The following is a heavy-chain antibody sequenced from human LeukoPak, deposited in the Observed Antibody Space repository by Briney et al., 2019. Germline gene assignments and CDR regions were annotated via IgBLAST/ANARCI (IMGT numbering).Heavy chain of an antibody. CDR1: GGSISSGSYF. J-gene: IGHJ3*02. CDR2: FYTSGST. V-gene: IGHV4-61*02. D-gene: IGHD3-3*01. CDR3: ARERTYYDFWSGYYTASLAGDAFDI. Sequence: PSQTLSLTCTVSGGSISSGSYFWSWIRQPAGKGLEWIGRFYTSGSTNYNPSLKSRVTISLDTSKNQFSLKLSSVTAADTAVYYCARERTYYDFWSGYYTASLAGDAFDIWGQGTMVTVSS.